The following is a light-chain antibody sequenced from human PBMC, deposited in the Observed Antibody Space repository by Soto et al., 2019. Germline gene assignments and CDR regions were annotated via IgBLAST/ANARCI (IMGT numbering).Light chain of an antibody. CDR3: SSYTSSSTLV. CDR2: EVT. J-gene: IGLJ1*01. CDR1: SSDVGGYKF. Sequence: QSALTQPASVSGSPGQSITISCTGTSSDVGGYKFVSWYQQLPGKAPELMIYEVTNRPSGVSNRFSGSKSGNTASLTISGLQAEDEADYYCSSYTSSSTLVFGTGTKLTVL. V-gene: IGLV2-14*01.